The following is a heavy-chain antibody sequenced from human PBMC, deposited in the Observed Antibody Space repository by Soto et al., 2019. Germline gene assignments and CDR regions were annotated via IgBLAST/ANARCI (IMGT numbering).Heavy chain of an antibody. CDR2: IYHSGGA. CDR3: ARTSGSGSTQRTFDI. D-gene: IGHD3-10*01. Sequence: SETLSLTCVVSGCSISSANWWTWVRQPPGKGLEWIAEIYHSGGANYNSSLESRVTISVDKSKNQFSLKMNSLRAADTAVYYCARTSGSGSTQRTFDIWGQGTLVTVS. CDR1: GCSISSANW. J-gene: IGHJ3*02. V-gene: IGHV4-4*02.